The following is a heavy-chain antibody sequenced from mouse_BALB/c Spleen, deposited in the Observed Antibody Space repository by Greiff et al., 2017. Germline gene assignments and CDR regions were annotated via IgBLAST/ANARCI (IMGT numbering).Heavy chain of an antibody. Sequence: DVQLQESGGGLVKPRGSLKLSCAASGFTFSDYYMYWVRQTPEKRLEWVATISDGGSYTYYPDSVKGRFTISRDNAKNNLYLQMSSLKSEDTAMYYCARDYDYDRYAMDYWGQGTSVTVSS. J-gene: IGHJ4*01. CDR1: GFTFSDYY. CDR2: ISDGGSYT. CDR3: ARDYDYDRYAMDY. V-gene: IGHV5-4*02. D-gene: IGHD2-4*01.